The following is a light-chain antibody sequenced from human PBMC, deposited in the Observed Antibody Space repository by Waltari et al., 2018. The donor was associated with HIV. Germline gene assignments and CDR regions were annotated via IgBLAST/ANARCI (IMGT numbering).Light chain of an antibody. CDR1: QDISHN. J-gene: IGKJ3*01. CDR2: AAS. CDR3: QQLKSDPFT. Sequence: DIQLTQSPSFLSASVRDRVTITCRASQDISHNLAWYQQKPGTVPKLLIYAASSLQSGVPSRFSGSGSGTEFTLTITSLQPDDFATYYCQQLKSDPFTFGPGTKVDIK. V-gene: IGKV1-9*01.